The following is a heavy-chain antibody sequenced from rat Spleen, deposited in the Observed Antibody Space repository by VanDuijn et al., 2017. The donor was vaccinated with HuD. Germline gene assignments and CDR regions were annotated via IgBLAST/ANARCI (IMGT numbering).Heavy chain of an antibody. J-gene: IGHJ4*01. CDR1: GFTFIDYY. D-gene: IGHD4-3*01. CDR2: ISYDGSST. V-gene: IGHV5-29*01. CDR3: ARHNSGYVMDA. Sequence: EVQLVESDGGLVQPGRSLKLSCAASGFTFIDYYMAWVRQAPTKGLEWVATISYDGSSTYYRDSVKGRFTISRDNAKSTLYLQMDSLRSEDTATYYCARHNSGYVMDAWGQGASVTVSS.